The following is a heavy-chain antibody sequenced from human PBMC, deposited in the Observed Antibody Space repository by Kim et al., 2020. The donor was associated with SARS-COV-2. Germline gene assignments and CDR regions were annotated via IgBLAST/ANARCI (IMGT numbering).Heavy chain of an antibody. J-gene: IGHJ3*02. CDR1: GGSISSSSYY. Sequence: SENLSLTCTVSGGSISSSSYYWGWIRQPPGKGLEWIGSIYYSGSTYYNPSLKSRVTISVDTSKNQFSLKLSSVTAADTAVYYCARRTFVLRYFDWLAEARDAFDIWGQGTMVTVSS. D-gene: IGHD3-9*01. CDR3: ARRTFVLRYFDWLAEARDAFDI. V-gene: IGHV4-39*01. CDR2: IYYSGST.